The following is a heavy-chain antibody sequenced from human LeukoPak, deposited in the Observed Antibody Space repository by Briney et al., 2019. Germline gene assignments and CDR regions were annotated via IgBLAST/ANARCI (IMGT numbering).Heavy chain of an antibody. CDR3: ASGGIAVAKTFDY. D-gene: IGHD6-19*01. Sequence: GVSVKVSRKASGGTFSSYAISWVRQAPGQGLEWMGGIIPIFGTANYAQKFQGRVTITADESTSTAYMELSSLRSEDTAVYYCASGGIAVAKTFDYWGQGTLVTVSS. J-gene: IGHJ4*02. CDR2: IIPIFGTA. CDR1: GGTFSSYA. V-gene: IGHV1-69*13.